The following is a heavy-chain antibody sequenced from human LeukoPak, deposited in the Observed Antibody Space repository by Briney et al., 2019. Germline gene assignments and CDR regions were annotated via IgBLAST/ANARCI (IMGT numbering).Heavy chain of an antibody. Sequence: GGSLTLSCAASGFTFNSYAMHWVRQAPGKGLEWVSVISYDGSHKYYGDSVKGRFTISRDNSKNTLYVQMNSLRVEDTAVYYCARGQHRVTSSDDAFDIWGQGTMVTVSS. CDR1: GFTFNSYA. CDR2: ISYDGSHK. D-gene: IGHD4-11*01. J-gene: IGHJ3*02. CDR3: ARGQHRVTSSDDAFDI. V-gene: IGHV3-30*04.